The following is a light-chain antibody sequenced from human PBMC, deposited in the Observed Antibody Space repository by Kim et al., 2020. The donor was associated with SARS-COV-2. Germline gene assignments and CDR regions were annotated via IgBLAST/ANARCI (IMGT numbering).Light chain of an antibody. CDR1: NIGSTT. V-gene: IGLV3-21*04. J-gene: IGLJ2*01. CDR2: YDT. CDR3: QVWDSSSDHRV. Sequence: SYELTQPPSVSVAPGKTARITCGGNNIGSTTVHWYQQKPGQSPILVIYYDTDRPSGIPERFSGSNSGNTATLTISRVEAGDEADYYCQVWDSSSDHRVFGGGTQLTVL.